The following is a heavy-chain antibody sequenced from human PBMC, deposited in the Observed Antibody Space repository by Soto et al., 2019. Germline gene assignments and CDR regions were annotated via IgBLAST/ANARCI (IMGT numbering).Heavy chain of an antibody. V-gene: IGHV3-33*01. CDR3: ARDYCSTSSCYDN. CDR1: GFIFSNFG. CDR2: IWYDGSKK. D-gene: IGHD2-2*01. Sequence: QVQLVESGGGVVHPGRSLRLSCATSGFIFSNFGMHWVRQAPGKGLEWVAAIWYDGSKKYYGDSVKGRVSISRDPSKKTVHLQMNNLRAEDTALYYCARDYCSTSSCYDNWGQGTLVIVSS. J-gene: IGHJ4*02.